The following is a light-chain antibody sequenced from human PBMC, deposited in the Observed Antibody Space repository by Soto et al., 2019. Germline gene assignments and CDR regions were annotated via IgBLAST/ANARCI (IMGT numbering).Light chain of an antibody. CDR1: NSDVGIYDF. Sequence: QSVLTQPASVSGTPGQSITISCTGSNSDVGIYDFVSWYQHHPGRAPKLIVSEVSHRPSGVSNRFSGSKSGNTASLTISELQSEDEADYYCISYTSDDVRYVFGTGTKVTVL. CDR3: ISYTSDDVRYV. CDR2: EVS. V-gene: IGLV2-14*01. J-gene: IGLJ1*01.